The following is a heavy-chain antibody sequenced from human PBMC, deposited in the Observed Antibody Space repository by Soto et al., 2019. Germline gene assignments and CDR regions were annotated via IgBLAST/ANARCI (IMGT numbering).Heavy chain of an antibody. J-gene: IGHJ4*02. D-gene: IGHD2-2*02. CDR3: ARAGDDCSTTTCYMIDY. CDR2: INAGNGYT. V-gene: IGHV1-3*01. CDR1: GGTFSSYA. Sequence: QVQLVQSGAEVKKPGSSVKVSCKASGGTFSSYAISWVRQAPGQGLEWMGWINAGNGYTKYSQKFQGRVTVTRDTSASTAYMELSSLRSEDTAVYYCARAGDDCSTTTCYMIDYWGQGTLVTVSS.